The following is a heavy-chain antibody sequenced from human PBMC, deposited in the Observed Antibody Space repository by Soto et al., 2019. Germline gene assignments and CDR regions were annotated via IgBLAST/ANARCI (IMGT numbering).Heavy chain of an antibody. CDR3: ARDLGGSSEY. D-gene: IGHD1-26*01. J-gene: IGHJ4*02. CDR1: GFTFKTDW. CDR2: INEDGSDK. Sequence: EVQLVESGGTLVQPGGSLTLSCAVSGFTFKTDWMTWVRQAPGKGLEWVANINEDGSDKYYLDSVKGRFTISRDNAENSLYLQMKSLRLEDTATYYCARDLGGSSEYWGQGTLVTVSS. V-gene: IGHV3-7*01.